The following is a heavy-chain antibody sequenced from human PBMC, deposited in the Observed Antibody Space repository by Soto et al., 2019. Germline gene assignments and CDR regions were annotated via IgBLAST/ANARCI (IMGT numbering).Heavy chain of an antibody. J-gene: IGHJ5*02. V-gene: IGHV4-31*03. CDR3: ARVSSPPYWFDP. CDR1: GGSISSGGYY. D-gene: IGHD6-13*01. Sequence: SETLSLTCTVSGGSISSGGYYWSWIRQHPGKGLEWIGYIYYSGSTYYNPSLKSRVTISVDTSKNQFSLKLSSVTAADTAVYYCARVSSPPYWFDPWGQGTLVTVSS. CDR2: IYYSGST.